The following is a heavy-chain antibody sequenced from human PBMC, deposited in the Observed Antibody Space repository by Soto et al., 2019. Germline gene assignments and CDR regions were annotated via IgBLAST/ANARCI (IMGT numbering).Heavy chain of an antibody. CDR1: GYTFTSYD. CDR2: MNPNSGNT. J-gene: IGHJ5*02. CDR3: ARLLGYCSGGSCYEVWFDP. V-gene: IGHV1-8*01. D-gene: IGHD2-15*01. Sequence: ASVKVSCKASGYTFTSYDINWVRQATGQGLEWMGWMNPNSGNTGYAQKFQGRVTMTRNTSISTAYMELSSLRSEDTAVYYCARLLGYCSGGSCYEVWFDPWGQGTLITVSS.